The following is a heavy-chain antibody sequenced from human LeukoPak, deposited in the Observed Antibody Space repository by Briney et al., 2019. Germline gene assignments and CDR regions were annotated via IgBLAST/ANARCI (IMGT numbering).Heavy chain of an antibody. CDR2: ISASGNT. CDR3: ARQGVATAIDY. D-gene: IGHD2-21*02. CDR1: GGSMRSYY. J-gene: IGHJ4*02. V-gene: IGHV4-4*07. Sequence: SETLSLTCTVSGGSMRSYYWSWIRQPAGKGLEWIGRISASGNTNYNPSLKSRVTMSVDTSMNLFALKLSSVTAADTAVYYCARQGVATAIDYWGQGTLVTVSS.